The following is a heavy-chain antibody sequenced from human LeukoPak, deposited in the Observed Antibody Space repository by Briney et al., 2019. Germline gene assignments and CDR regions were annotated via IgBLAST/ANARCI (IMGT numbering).Heavy chain of an antibody. CDR1: GFTFSSYS. CDR2: IISSSSYI. CDR3: AIHMVRGVIGYYYGMDV. J-gene: IGHJ6*02. Sequence: GGSLRLSCAASGFTFSSYSMNWVRQAPGKGLEWVSSIISSSSYIYYADSVKGRFTISGDNAKNSLYLQMNSLRAEDTAVYYCAIHMVRGVIGYYYGMDVWGQGTTVTVSS. V-gene: IGHV3-21*01. D-gene: IGHD3-10*01.